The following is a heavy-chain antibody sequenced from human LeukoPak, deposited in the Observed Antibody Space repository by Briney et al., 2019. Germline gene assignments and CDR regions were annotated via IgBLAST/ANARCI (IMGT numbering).Heavy chain of an antibody. D-gene: IGHD4-17*01. J-gene: IGHJ5*02. CDR2: IYYSGST. Sequence: SETLSLTCTVSGGSISSYYWSWIRQPPGKGLEWIGYIYYSGSTNYNPSLKSRVTISVDTSKNQFSLKLSSVTAADMAVYYCARVIHYGDYDHWFDPWGQGTLVTVSS. CDR3: ARVIHYGDYDHWFDP. CDR1: GGSISSYY. V-gene: IGHV4-59*01.